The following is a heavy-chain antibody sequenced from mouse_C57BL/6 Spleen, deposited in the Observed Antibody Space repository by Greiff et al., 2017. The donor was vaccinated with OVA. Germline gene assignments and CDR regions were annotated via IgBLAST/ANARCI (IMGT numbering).Heavy chain of an antibody. Sequence: VQLQQSGAELVRPGASVTLSCKASGYTFTDYEMHWVKQTPVHGLEWIGAIDPETGGTAYNQKFKGKAILTADNSSSTAYMELRSLTSEDSAVYYCTPITTVVATRFAYWGKGTLVTVSA. D-gene: IGHD1-1*01. CDR1: GYTFTDYE. CDR2: IDPETGGT. CDR3: TPITTVVATRFAY. V-gene: IGHV1-15*01. J-gene: IGHJ3*01.